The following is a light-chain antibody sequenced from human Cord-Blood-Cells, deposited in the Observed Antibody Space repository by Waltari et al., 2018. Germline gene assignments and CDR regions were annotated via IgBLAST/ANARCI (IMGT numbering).Light chain of an antibody. V-gene: IGKV3D-15*01. CDR3: QQYNNWPPIT. Sequence: EIVMTQSPATLSVSPGERATLPCRSSQSVSSNLAWYQQKPGQAPRLLIYGASTKATGIPARFSCSGSGTEFPLTISILQSEDFAVYYCQQYNNWPPITFGGGTKVEIK. CDR2: GAS. CDR1: QSVSSN. J-gene: IGKJ4*01.